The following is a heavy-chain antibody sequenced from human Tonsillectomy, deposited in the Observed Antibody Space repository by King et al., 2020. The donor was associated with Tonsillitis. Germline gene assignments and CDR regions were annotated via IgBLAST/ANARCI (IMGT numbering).Heavy chain of an antibody. V-gene: IGHV5-10-1*03. CDR2: IDPSDSYT. CDR1: GYSFTSYW. D-gene: IGHD2-15*01. CDR3: ARPYCSGGSCEDAFDI. Sequence: LQLVQSGAEVKKPGESLRISCKGSGYSFTSYWISWVRQMPGKGLEWMGRIDPSDSYTNYSPSFQGHVTISADKSISTAYLQWSSLKASDTAMYYCARPYCSGGSCEDAFDIWGQGTMVTVSS. J-gene: IGHJ3*02.